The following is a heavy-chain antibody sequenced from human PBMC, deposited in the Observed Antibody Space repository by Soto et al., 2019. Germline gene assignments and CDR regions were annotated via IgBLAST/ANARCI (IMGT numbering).Heavy chain of an antibody. CDR2: IYYSGST. J-gene: IGHJ6*02. Sequence: TSETLSLTCTVSGGSISSSSYYWGWVRQPPGKGLEWIGSIYYSGSTYYNPSLKSRVTISVDTSKNQFSLKLTSVTAADTAVYYCARSDYYYYYYGMDVWGQGTTVTVSS. CDR3: ARSDYYYYYYGMDV. CDR1: GGSISSSSYY. V-gene: IGHV4-39*01.